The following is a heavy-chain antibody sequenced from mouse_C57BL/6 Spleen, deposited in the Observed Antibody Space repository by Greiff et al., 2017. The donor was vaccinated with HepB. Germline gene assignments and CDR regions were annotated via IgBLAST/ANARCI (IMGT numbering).Heavy chain of an antibody. J-gene: IGHJ2*01. CDR1: GYTFTDYN. Sequence: VHVKQSGPELVKPGASVKITCKASGYTFTDYNMDWVKQSHGKSLEWIGDINPNNGGTIYNQKFKGKATLTVDKSSSTAYMELRSLTSEDTAVYYCARRREDYFDYWGQGTTLTVSS. CDR2: INPNNGGT. V-gene: IGHV1-18*01. CDR3: ARRREDYFDY.